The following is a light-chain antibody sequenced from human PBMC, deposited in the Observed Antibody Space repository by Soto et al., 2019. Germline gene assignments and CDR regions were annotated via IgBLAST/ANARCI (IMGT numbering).Light chain of an antibody. CDR1: STDVGNYNY. CDR3: SSYAGSNNWV. CDR2: DVN. Sequence: QSALTQPPSASGSPGQSLTISCTGTSTDVGNYNYVSWYQQHPGKAPKLMISDVNRRPSGVPDRFSGSKSGNTASLTVSGLHAEDEADYYCSSYAGSNNWVFGGGTKLTVL. V-gene: IGLV2-8*01. J-gene: IGLJ3*02.